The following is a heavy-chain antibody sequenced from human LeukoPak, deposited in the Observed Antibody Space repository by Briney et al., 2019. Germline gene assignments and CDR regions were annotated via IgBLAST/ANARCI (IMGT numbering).Heavy chain of an antibody. V-gene: IGHV3-7*03. D-gene: IGHD3-3*02. Sequence: GGSLRLSCVVSGFTFSEYWMTWVRQAPGKGLEWVANIKEDGGQKHYVGSVKGRFTIFRDNAKNTLYLQMDSLRAEDTAVYYCAKHFEGNWGQGTLVTVSS. CDR3: AKHFEGN. CDR1: GFTFSEYW. CDR2: IKEDGGQK. J-gene: IGHJ4*02.